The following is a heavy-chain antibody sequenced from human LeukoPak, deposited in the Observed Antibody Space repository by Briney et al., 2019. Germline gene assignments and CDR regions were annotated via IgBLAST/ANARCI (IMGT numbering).Heavy chain of an antibody. CDR3: AKIGLIGIWYFDL. D-gene: IGHD1-26*01. J-gene: IGHJ2*01. CDR2: ISAGADLR. V-gene: IGHV3-23*01. Sequence: GGSLRLFCAASTFPFSSHGMSWVRQAPGKGPEWVSYISAGADLRFYADSVKGRFTISRHNSKTTLYLQMHRLSAEDTAMYYCAKIGLIGIWYFDLWGRGTLVTVPS. CDR1: TFPFSSHG.